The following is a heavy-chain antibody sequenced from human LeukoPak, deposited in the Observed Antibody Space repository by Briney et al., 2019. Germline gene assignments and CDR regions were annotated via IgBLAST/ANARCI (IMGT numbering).Heavy chain of an antibody. D-gene: IGHD5/OR15-5a*01. CDR1: EPTFNNYA. V-gene: IGHV3-23*01. Sequence: GGSLRLSCAASEPTFNNYAMTWVRQAPGKGLEWVSIISGSGDTTYYADSVTGRFTISRDNSKNTVFLQMNSLRADDTAVYYCARAVRAGHRPVYTYYYMDVWGKGTTVTVSS. CDR2: ISGSGDTT. J-gene: IGHJ6*03. CDR3: ARAVRAGHRPVYTYYYMDV.